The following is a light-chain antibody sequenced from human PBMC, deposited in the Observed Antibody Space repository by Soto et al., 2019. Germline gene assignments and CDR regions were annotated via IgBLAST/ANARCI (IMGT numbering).Light chain of an antibody. CDR2: NAS. CDR3: QQYYSTPWT. Sequence: DIGMTQSPDSLAVSLGERATMKCKSSQSVLYSSISQNYLAWYQKKPGQPPKLLIYNASTREYGVPDRSSGSGSGTDFTLTISSLQAEDVAVYYCQQYYSTPWTFGQGTKVEIK. V-gene: IGKV4-1*01. J-gene: IGKJ1*01. CDR1: QSVLYSSISQNY.